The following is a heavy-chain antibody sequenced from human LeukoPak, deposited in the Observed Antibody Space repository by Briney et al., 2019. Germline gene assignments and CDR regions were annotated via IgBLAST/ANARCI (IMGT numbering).Heavy chain of an antibody. Sequence: PGGSLRLSCAASGFTFSSYAMSWVRQAPGKGLEWVSAISGSGGSTYYADSVKGRFTISRDNSKNTLYLQMNSLRAEDTAVYYCASHGQWELLSDYWGQGTLVTVSS. CDR2: ISGSGGST. D-gene: IGHD1-26*01. V-gene: IGHV3-23*01. CDR1: GFTFSSYA. CDR3: ASHGQWELLSDY. J-gene: IGHJ4*02.